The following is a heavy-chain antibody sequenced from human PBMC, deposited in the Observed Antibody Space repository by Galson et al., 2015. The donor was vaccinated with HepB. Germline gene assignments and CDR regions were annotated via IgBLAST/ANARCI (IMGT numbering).Heavy chain of an antibody. V-gene: IGHV3-30*03. D-gene: IGHD3-22*01. CDR2: ISDNGDRE. CDR3: AREFSGYAFDI. J-gene: IGHJ3*02. CDR1: GFSFSSYG. Sequence: SLRLSCAASGFSFSSYGMHWVRQAPGKGLEWVAVISDNGDREFYSDSVKGRFTVSRDNSKNTLHLQINSLRAEDTAVYYCAREFSGYAFDIWGLGTMVTVS.